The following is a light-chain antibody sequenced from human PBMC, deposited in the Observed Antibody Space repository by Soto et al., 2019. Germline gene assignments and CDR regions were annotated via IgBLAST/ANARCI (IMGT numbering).Light chain of an antibody. CDR2: GAS. V-gene: IGKV3-15*01. CDR1: QYVSNK. Sequence: EIVMTQSPATLSVSPGETATLSCRASQYVSNKVAWYQQKPGQAPRLIILGASTRATGVPARFSGSGSGTEFTLSISSLQSEDFAVYYCKQYKEWPPFTFGQGTRLEIK. J-gene: IGKJ5*01. CDR3: KQYKEWPPFT.